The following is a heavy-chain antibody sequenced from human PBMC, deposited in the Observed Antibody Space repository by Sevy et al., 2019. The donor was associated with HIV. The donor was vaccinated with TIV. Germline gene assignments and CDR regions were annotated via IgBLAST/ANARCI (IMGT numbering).Heavy chain of an antibody. CDR1: GFSFSNYA. CDR3: AKGTVTGTREIDY. CDR2: TSRSGDSA. V-gene: IGHV3-23*01. J-gene: IGHJ4*02. Sequence: GGSLRLSCAASGFSFSNYAMSWVRQAPGKGLEWVASTSRSGDSAPPADSVKGRFTISRDNSKDTLFLQMNSLRVDDTAVYYCAKGTVTGTREIDYWGQGTLVTVSS. D-gene: IGHD6-19*01.